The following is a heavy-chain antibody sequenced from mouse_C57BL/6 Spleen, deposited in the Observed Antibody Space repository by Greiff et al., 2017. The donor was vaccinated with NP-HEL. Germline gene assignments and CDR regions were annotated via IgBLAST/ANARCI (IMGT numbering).Heavy chain of an antibody. CDR2: IDPSDSYT. V-gene: IGHV1-50*01. J-gene: IGHJ1*03. CDR1: GYTFTSYW. CDR3: ARRCNHWYFDV. Sequence: QQSCKASGYTFTSYWMQWVKQRPGQGLEWIGEIDPSDSYTNYNQKFKGKATLTVDTSSSTAYMQLSSLTSEDSAVYYCARRCNHWYFDVWGTGTTVTVSS.